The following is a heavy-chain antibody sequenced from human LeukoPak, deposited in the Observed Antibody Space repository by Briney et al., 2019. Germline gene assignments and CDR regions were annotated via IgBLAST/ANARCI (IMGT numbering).Heavy chain of an antibody. CDR2: ISDSGGT. CDR3: ARTRYSSAWFFDY. Sequence: SETLSLTCTVSGASISSYYWSWIRQPPGKGLEWTGYISDSGGTNYNPSLKSRLTISVDTSKNQFSLKLSSVTAADTAVYYCARTRYSSAWFFDYWAQETLVTVSS. D-gene: IGHD6-19*01. CDR1: GASISSYY. V-gene: IGHV4-59*01. J-gene: IGHJ4*02.